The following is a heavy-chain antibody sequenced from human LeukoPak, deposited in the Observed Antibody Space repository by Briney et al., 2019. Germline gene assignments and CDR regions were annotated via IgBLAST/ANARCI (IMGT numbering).Heavy chain of an antibody. CDR1: GGSFSGYY. V-gene: IGHV4-34*01. CDR3: ERVPYGSGSYQDY. Sequence: LSETLSLTCAVYGGSFSGYYWSWIRQPPGKGLEWIGEINHSGSTNYNPSLKSRVTISVDTSKNQFSLKLSSVTAADTAVYYCERVPYGSGSYQDYWGQGTLVTVSS. D-gene: IGHD3-10*01. J-gene: IGHJ4*02. CDR2: INHSGST.